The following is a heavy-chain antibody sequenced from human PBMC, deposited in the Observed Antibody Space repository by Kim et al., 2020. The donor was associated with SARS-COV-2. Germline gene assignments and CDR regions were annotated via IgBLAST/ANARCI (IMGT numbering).Heavy chain of an antibody. V-gene: IGHV3-30*18. D-gene: IGHD6-6*01. CDR1: GFTFSSYG. Sequence: GGSLRLSCAASGFTFSSYGMHWVRQAPGKGLEWVAVISYDGSNKYYADSVKGRFTISRDNSKNTLYLQMNSLRAEDTAVYYCAKAGSIAARRSSYYYGM. CDR3: AKAGSIAARRSSYYYGM. J-gene: IGHJ6*01. CDR2: ISYDGSNK.